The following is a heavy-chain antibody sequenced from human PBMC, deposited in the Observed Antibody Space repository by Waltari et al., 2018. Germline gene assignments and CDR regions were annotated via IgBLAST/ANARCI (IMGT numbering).Heavy chain of an antibody. CDR3: ARGSAAGIAS. CDR1: GFTFSSFS. CDR2: IGLVGGPV. J-gene: IGHJ5*01. D-gene: IGHD6-13*01. Sequence: EVQLVESGGGLVQPGGSLRLSCAASGFTFSSFSMHWVRQGPVKGLDWSSCIGLVGGPVHYADSVKGRFTIFRDNDKNSLYLEMNSLRAEDTGLYYCARGSAAGIASWGQGTLVTVSS. V-gene: IGHV3-48*01.